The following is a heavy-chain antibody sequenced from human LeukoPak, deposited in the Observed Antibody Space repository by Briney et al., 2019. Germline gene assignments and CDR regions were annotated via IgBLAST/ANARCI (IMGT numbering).Heavy chain of an antibody. J-gene: IGHJ4*02. D-gene: IGHD2-2*01. CDR3: AKGVVVAPDVTPFDY. V-gene: IGHV3-48*03. Sequence: PGGSLRLSCAASGFTFSSYAMNWVRQAPGRGLEWVSYIGPSGTAIYYADSVKGRFTISRDNAKNTLYLQMNSLRAEDTAVYYCAKGVVVAPDVTPFDYWGQGTLVTVSS. CDR1: GFTFSSYA. CDR2: IGPSGTAI.